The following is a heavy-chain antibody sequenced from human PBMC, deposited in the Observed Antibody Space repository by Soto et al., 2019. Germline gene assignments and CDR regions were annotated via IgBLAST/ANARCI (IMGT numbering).Heavy chain of an antibody. CDR3: ARGSYYDILTGHSDRSSNADS. D-gene: IGHD3-9*01. Sequence: QVQLVQSGAEVKKPGSSVKVSCKASGYTFSSFDIIWVRQATGQCLEWMGWMNPKSGYTGYAQNFQGRVTMSRNTAIITAYMELSRLKSEDTALYFCARGSYYDILTGHSDRSSNADSWGQGTLVTVSS. CDR2: MNPKSGYT. V-gene: IGHV1-8*01. CDR1: GYTFSSFD. J-gene: IGHJ4*02.